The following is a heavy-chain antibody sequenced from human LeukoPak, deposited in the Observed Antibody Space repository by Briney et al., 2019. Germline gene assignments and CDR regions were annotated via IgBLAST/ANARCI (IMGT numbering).Heavy chain of an antibody. Sequence: GASVKVSCKASGYTFTSYGISWVRQAPGRGLEWMGWISAYNGNTNYAQKLQGRVTMTTDTSTSTAYMELRSLRSDDTAVYYCARAGRYCSGGSCYSLDYWGQGTLVTVSS. CDR3: ARAGRYCSGGSCYSLDY. D-gene: IGHD2-15*01. V-gene: IGHV1-18*01. CDR2: ISAYNGNT. CDR1: GYTFTSYG. J-gene: IGHJ4*02.